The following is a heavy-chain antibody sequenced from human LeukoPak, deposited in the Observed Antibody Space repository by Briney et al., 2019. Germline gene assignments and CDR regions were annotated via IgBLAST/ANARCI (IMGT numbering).Heavy chain of an antibody. CDR3: ARHDNWDFPY. V-gene: IGHV3-7*01. CDR2: INLDGSEE. CDR1: GFTFTGNW. J-gene: IGHJ4*02. D-gene: IGHD3-9*01. Sequence: PGGSPRLSCVASGFTFTGNWMSWFRQAPGKGLEWVANINLDGSEEYYVNSVKGRFTISRDNAKSSLFLQMNSLRVEDTAVYYCARHDNWDFPYWGQGTLVTVSS.